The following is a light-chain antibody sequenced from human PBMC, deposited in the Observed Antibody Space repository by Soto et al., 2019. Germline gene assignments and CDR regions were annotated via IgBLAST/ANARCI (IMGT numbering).Light chain of an antibody. CDR1: QSVSSY. Sequence: EIVFTQSPATLSLSPGERATLSCRASQSVSSYLAWYRQKPGQAPRLLMYEASNRATGIPARFSGGGAGTEFTLTISSLEPEDFAVYYCQQRSDWPWTFGQGTKVDIK. CDR3: QQRSDWPWT. V-gene: IGKV3D-11*02. CDR2: EAS. J-gene: IGKJ1*01.